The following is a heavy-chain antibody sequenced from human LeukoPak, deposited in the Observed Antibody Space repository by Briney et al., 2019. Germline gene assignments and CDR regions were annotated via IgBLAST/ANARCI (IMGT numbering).Heavy chain of an antibody. D-gene: IGHD6-6*01. CDR2: IYYSRTT. J-gene: IGHJ5*02. V-gene: IGHV4-59*08. CDR1: GGSISTYY. Sequence: PSETLSLTCTVSGGSISTYYWSWIRQPPGKGLEWIGFIYYSRTTNYNPSLKSRVTISVDTSKKRFSLKLSSVPGADTAVYYCARTYSSSSYWFDPWGEGTLVTVSS. CDR3: ARTYSSSSYWFDP.